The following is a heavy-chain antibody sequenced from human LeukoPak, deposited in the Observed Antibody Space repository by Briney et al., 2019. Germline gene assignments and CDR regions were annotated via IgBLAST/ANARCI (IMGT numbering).Heavy chain of an antibody. V-gene: IGHV1-69*02. J-gene: IGHJ4*02. CDR2: IIPILGIA. Sequence: GSSVKVSCKASGGTFSSYTISWVRQAPGQGLEWMGRIIPILGIANYAQKFQSRVTITADESTSTAYMELSSLRSEDTAVYYCARSLDYYDSSGSQGQIDYWGQGTLVTVSS. CDR3: ARSLDYYDSSGSQGQIDY. CDR1: GGTFSSYT. D-gene: IGHD3-22*01.